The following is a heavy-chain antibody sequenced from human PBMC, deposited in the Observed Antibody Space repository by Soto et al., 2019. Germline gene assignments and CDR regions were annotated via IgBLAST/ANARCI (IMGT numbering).Heavy chain of an antibody. V-gene: IGHV3-30*18. Sequence: QVQLVESGGGVVQPGRSLRLSCAASGFTFSSYGMHWVRQAPGKGLEWVAVISYDGSNKYYADSVKGPFTISRDNSKNTLYLQMNSLRAEDTAVYYCAKGGSSGYYWGGFDYWGQGTLVTVSS. CDR1: GFTFSSYG. D-gene: IGHD3-22*01. CDR2: ISYDGSNK. J-gene: IGHJ4*02. CDR3: AKGGSSGYYWGGFDY.